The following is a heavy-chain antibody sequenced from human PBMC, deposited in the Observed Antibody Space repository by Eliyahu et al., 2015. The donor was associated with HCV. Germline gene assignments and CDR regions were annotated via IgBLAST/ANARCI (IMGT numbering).Heavy chain of an antibody. J-gene: IGHJ5*02. V-gene: IGHV4-39*01. CDR3: ARQSRTEWIDP. CDR2: IYYSGAT. CDR1: GGPISLSSYY. Sequence: QFQLQESGPGLVKPSETLSLTCTVSGGPISLSSYYWAWVRQPPGKGLEWIGNIYYSGATYHNPSLKSRVIMSVDRSQNQFSLKLTSVTAADTAVYYCARQSRTEWIDPWGQGILVTVSS.